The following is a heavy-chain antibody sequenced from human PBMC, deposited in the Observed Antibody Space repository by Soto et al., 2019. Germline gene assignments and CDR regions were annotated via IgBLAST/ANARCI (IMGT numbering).Heavy chain of an antibody. V-gene: IGHV1-46*01. Sequence: GASVKVSCKASGYTFISYYMYWVRQAPGQGLEWMGIINPRGGDTRYPQKFQGRVTVTSDTSTSTVSMELSSLRSDDTAVYYCARGSPSSSRLGWLDPWGQGTLVTVSS. CDR1: GYTFISYY. CDR2: INPRGGDT. CDR3: ARGSPSSSRLGWLDP. J-gene: IGHJ5*02. D-gene: IGHD2-2*01.